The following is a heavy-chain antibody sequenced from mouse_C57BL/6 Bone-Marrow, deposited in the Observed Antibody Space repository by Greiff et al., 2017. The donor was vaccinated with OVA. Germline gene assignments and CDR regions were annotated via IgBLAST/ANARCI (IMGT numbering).Heavy chain of an antibody. Sequence: QVQLQQSGAELVRPGTSVKMSCKASGYTFTNYWIGWAKQRPGHGLEWIGDIYPGGGYTNYNEKFKGKATLTADKSSSTAYMQFSSLTSEDSAIYYCARWNYGSILYYFDYWGQGTTLTVSS. J-gene: IGHJ2*01. CDR1: GYTFTNYW. CDR2: IYPGGGYT. V-gene: IGHV1-63*01. CDR3: ARWNYGSILYYFDY. D-gene: IGHD1-1*01.